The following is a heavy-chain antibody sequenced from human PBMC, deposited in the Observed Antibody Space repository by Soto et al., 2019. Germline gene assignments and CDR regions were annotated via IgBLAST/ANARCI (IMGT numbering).Heavy chain of an antibody. Sequence: ASVKVSCKASGYTFTGYYMHWVRQAPGQGLGWMGWINPNSGGTNYAQKFQGWVTMTRDTSISTAYMELSRLRSDDTAVYYCARGTRYSYGLQSYYYYYGMDVWGQGTTVTVSS. CDR3: ARGTRYSYGLQSYYYYYGMDV. D-gene: IGHD5-18*01. J-gene: IGHJ6*02. CDR1: GYTFTGYY. CDR2: INPNSGGT. V-gene: IGHV1-2*04.